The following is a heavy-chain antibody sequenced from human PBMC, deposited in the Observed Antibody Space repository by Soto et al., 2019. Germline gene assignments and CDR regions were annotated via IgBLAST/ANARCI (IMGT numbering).Heavy chain of an antibody. J-gene: IGHJ4*02. CDR3: ARILPGARYCSGGSCRPPRYYFDY. Sequence: PSETLSLTCAVYGGSFSGYYWSWIRQPPGKGPEWIGEINHSGSTNYNPSLKSRVTISVDTSKNQFSLKLSSVTAADTAVYYCARILPGARYCSGGSCRPPRYYFDYSGQGTLVTVSS. V-gene: IGHV4-34*01. CDR1: GGSFSGYY. D-gene: IGHD2-15*01. CDR2: INHSGST.